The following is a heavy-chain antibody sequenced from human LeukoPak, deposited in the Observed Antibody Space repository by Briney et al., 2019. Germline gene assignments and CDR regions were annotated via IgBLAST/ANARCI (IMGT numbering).Heavy chain of an antibody. Sequence: PGGSLRLSCAVSGFTSSSYWMSWVRQAPGKGLEWVANIKQDGSEKYYVDSVKGRFTISRDNAKNSPYLQMNSLRAEDTAVYYCARAPYCIGGSCRFDYWGQGTLVTVSS. D-gene: IGHD2-15*01. J-gene: IGHJ4*02. V-gene: IGHV3-7*03. CDR1: GFTSSSYW. CDR2: IKQDGSEK. CDR3: ARAPYCIGGSCRFDY.